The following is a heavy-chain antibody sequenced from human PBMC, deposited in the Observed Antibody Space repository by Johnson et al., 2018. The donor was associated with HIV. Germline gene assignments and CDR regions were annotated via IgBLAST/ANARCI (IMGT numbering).Heavy chain of an antibody. J-gene: IGHJ3*02. V-gene: IGHV3-33*08. Sequence: HVQLVESGGGVVQPGGSLRLSCAASGFTVSSNYMSWVRQAPGRGLEWEALIWCGGSNKYNADSVQGRFTISRDNAKKSLYLQVNSLRGEDTALYYCARDVKYYDTSGYHSDAFDIWGQGTLVIVSS. D-gene: IGHD3-22*01. CDR1: GFTVSSNY. CDR3: ARDVKYYDTSGYHSDAFDI. CDR2: IWCGGSNK.